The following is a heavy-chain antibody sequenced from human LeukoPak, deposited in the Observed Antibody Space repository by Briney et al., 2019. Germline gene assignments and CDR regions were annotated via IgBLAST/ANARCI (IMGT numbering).Heavy chain of an antibody. CDR2: ISGKSDYI. J-gene: IGHJ5*02. Sequence: GGSLRLSCAASGFTFSAYSMSWVRQAPGKGLEWVSSISGKSDYIFYADSMKGRFTISRDNAQKSLYLQIDSLRAEDTAVYYCASDLPAATTWGQGTLVTVSS. V-gene: IGHV3-21*01. CDR1: GFTFSAYS. D-gene: IGHD2-2*01. CDR3: ASDLPAATT.